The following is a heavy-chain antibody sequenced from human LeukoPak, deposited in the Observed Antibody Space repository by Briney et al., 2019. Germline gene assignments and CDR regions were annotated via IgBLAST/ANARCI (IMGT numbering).Heavy chain of an antibody. CDR3: AKEPLKVQLWFGFDY. CDR2: ISYDGSNK. CDR1: GFTFSSNA. Sequence: GGSLRLSCVASGFTFSSNAMHWVRQAPGKGLEWVAVISYDGSNKYYADSVKGRFTISRDNSKNTLYLQMNSLRAEDTAVFYCAKEPLKVQLWFGFDYWGQGTLVTVSS. D-gene: IGHD5-18*01. V-gene: IGHV3-30*18. J-gene: IGHJ4*02.